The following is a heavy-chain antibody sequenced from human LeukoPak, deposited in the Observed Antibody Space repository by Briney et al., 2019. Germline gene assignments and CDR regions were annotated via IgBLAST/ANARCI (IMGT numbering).Heavy chain of an antibody. CDR2: INHSGSP. CDR1: GGSFNGYF. CDR3: ASYSGYDHGAFDI. V-gene: IGHV4-34*01. J-gene: IGHJ3*02. Sequence: SETLSLTCAVYGGSFNGYFWSWIRQPPGKGLEWIGEINHSGSPNYNPSLKSRVTISVDTSKNQFSLKLSSVTAADTAVYYCASYSGYDHGAFDIWGQGTMVTVSS. D-gene: IGHD5-12*01.